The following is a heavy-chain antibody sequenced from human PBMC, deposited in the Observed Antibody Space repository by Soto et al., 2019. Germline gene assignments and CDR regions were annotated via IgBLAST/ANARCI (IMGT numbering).Heavy chain of an antibody. J-gene: IGHJ4*02. D-gene: IGHD2-8*01. V-gene: IGHV3-11*01. CDR2: ISSSGSTI. CDR1: GFTFSDYY. Sequence: GGSLRLSCAASGFTFSDYYMSWIRQAPGKGLERVSYISSSGSTIYYADSVKGRFTISRDNAKNSLYLQMNSLRAEDTAVYYCARDRCTNGVCWTYYFDYWGQGTLVTVSS. CDR3: ARDRCTNGVCWTYYFDY.